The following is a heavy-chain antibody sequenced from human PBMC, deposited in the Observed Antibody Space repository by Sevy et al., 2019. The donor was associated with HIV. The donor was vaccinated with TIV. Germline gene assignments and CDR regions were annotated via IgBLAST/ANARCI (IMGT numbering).Heavy chain of an antibody. D-gene: IGHD6-19*01. CDR2: IYYSGST. CDR1: GGSISSSSYY. J-gene: IGHJ6*02. Sequence: SETLSLTCTVSGGSISSSSYYWGWIRQPPGKGLEWIGSIYYSGSTYYNPSLKSRVTISVDMSKNQFSLKLSSVTAADTAVYYCARSGYSSGWRYYYYYYGMDVWGQGTTVTVSS. V-gene: IGHV4-39*01. CDR3: ARSGYSSGWRYYYYYYGMDV.